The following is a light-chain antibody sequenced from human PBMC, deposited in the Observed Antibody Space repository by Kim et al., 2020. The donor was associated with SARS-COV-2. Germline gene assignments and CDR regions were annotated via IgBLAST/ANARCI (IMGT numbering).Light chain of an antibody. Sequence: SPGERPPLSCRAGQSVGSNYVAWYQHNPGQAPRLLIAGSSTRAEGMPERFSGSVSGTDFTLTVIGLEPEDFAVYYSQMNGSPPLTLGGRRKVGIK. CDR1: QSVGSNY. V-gene: IGKV3-20*01. J-gene: IGKJ4*01. CDR2: GSS. CDR3: QMNGSPPLT.